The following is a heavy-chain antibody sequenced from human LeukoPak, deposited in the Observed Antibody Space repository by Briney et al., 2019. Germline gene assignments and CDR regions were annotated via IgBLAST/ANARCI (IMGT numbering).Heavy chain of an antibody. J-gene: IGHJ6*02. CDR3: ARGYCSGGNRYRYGMDV. Sequence: SQTLSLTCTVSGGSISSGDYYWSWIRQPPGKGLEWIGYIYYSGSTYYNPSLKSRVTISEDTSKNQFSLKLSSVTAADTAVYYCARGYCSGGNRYRYGMDVWGQGTTVTVSS. CDR1: GGSISSGDYY. D-gene: IGHD2-15*01. V-gene: IGHV4-30-4*01. CDR2: IYYSGST.